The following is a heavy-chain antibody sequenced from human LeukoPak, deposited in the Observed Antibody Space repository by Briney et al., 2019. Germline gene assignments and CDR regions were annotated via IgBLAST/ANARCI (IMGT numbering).Heavy chain of an antibody. D-gene: IGHD2-8*01. J-gene: IGHJ3*02. Sequence: GASVKVSCKASGYTFITYGISWVRQAPGQGLEWMGWISAYNGNSNYAQKLQGRVTMTTDTSTATAYMELRSLRSDDTAVYYCARDRSSNGAFDIWGQGTMVTVSS. CDR3: ARDRSSNGAFDI. V-gene: IGHV1-18*01. CDR2: ISAYNGNS. CDR1: GYTFITYG.